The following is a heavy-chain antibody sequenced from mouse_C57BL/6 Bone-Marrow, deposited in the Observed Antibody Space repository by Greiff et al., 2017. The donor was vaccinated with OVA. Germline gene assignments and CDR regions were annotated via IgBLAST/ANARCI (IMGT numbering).Heavy chain of an antibody. Sequence: QVQLKQSGAELVRPGASVKLSCKASGYTFTDYYINWVKQRPGQGLEWIARIYPGSGNTYYNEKLKGKATLTAEKSSSTAYMQLSSLTSEDSAVYFCARDDGYYYVWGTGTTVNVSS. J-gene: IGHJ1*03. V-gene: IGHV1-76*01. D-gene: IGHD2-3*01. CDR1: GYTFTDYY. CDR2: IYPGSGNT. CDR3: ARDDGYYYV.